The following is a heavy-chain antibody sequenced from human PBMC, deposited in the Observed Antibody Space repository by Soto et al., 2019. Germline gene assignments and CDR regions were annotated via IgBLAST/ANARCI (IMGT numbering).Heavy chain of an antibody. CDR2: IIPIFGTA. CDR3: AADAHRDDFWSSYHYYYYSMDV. Sequence: SVKVSCKASGGTFSSYAISWVRQAPGQGLEWMGGIIPIFGTANYAQKFQGRVTITADKSTSTAYMELSSLRPEDTAIYYCAADAHRDDFWSSYHYYYYSMDVWGQGTTVTVSS. CDR1: GGTFSSYA. V-gene: IGHV1-69*06. D-gene: IGHD3-3*01. J-gene: IGHJ6*02.